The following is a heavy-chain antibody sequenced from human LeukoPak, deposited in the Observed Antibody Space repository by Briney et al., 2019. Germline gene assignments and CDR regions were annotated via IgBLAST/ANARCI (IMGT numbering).Heavy chain of an antibody. J-gene: IGHJ4*02. CDR2: ITGSGDTT. CDR1: GFIFRNYA. CDR3: AKWGDYDILTGYYVSDF. V-gene: IGHV3-23*01. Sequence: GASLRLSCAASGFIFRNYAMGWVRQAPGKGLEWVSAITGSGDTTYYADSVKGRFTISRDNSKNTLYVEMNTLRAEDTAVYYCAKWGDYDILTGYYVSDFWGQGTLVTVSS. D-gene: IGHD3-9*01.